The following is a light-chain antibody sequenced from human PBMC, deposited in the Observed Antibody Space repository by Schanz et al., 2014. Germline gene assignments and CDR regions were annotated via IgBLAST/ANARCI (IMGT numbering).Light chain of an antibody. J-gene: IGKJ4*01. CDR2: DAS. CDR1: QSVSSY. Sequence: EIVLTQSPGTLSLSPGERATLSCRASQSVSSYLAWYQQKPGQAPRLLIYDASNRAPGIPARFSGSGSGTDFTLTISSLEPEDLAVYYCLHYGASPLATFGGGTKVAIK. CDR3: LHYGASPLAT. V-gene: IGKV3-11*01.